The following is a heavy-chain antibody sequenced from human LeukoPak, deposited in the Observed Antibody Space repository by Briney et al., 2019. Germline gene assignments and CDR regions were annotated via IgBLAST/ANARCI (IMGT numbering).Heavy chain of an antibody. CDR2: ISSSDSYI. J-gene: IGHJ4*02. Sequence: GGSLRLSCAASGFTFSSYNMNWVRQAPGKGLEWVSSISSSDSYIYYADSVKGRFTISRDNAKNSLYLQMNSLRAEDTAMYYCARRATTERGHSYGLDFWGQGTLVTVSS. CDR3: ARRATTERGHSYGLDF. D-gene: IGHD5-18*01. CDR1: GFTFSSYN. V-gene: IGHV3-21*01.